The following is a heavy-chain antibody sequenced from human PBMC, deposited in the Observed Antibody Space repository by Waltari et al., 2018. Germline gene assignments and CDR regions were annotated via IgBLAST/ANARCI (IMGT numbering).Heavy chain of an antibody. CDR3: ARDKVTMVRGVINRFDY. V-gene: IGHV1-46*01. CDR2: INPSGGST. D-gene: IGHD3-10*01. Sequence: QVQLVQSGAEVKKPGASVKVSCKASGYTFTSYYMHWVRQAPGQGLEWMGIINPSGGSTSYAQKFQGRVTMTRDTSTSTVYMELSSLRSEDTAVYYCARDKVTMVRGVINRFDYWGQGTLVTVSS. CDR1: GYTFTSYY. J-gene: IGHJ4*02.